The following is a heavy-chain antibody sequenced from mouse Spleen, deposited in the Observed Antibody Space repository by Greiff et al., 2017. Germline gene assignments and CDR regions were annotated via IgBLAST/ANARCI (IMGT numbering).Heavy chain of an antibody. V-gene: IGHV5-17*01. Sequence: EVQLVESGGGLVKPGGSLKLSCAASGFTFSDYGMHWVRQAPEKGLEWVAYISSGSSTIYYADTVKGRFTISRDNAKNTLFLQMTSLRSEDTAMYYCARTGQVYAMDYWGQGTSVTVSS. CDR3: ARTGQVYAMDY. D-gene: IGHD3-3*01. CDR2: ISSGSSTI. J-gene: IGHJ4*01. CDR1: GFTFSDYG.